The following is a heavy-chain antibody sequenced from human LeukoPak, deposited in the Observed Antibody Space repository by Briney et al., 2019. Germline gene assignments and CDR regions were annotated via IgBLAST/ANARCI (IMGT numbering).Heavy chain of an antibody. V-gene: IGHV4-59*08. Sequence: SETLSLTCTVSVAAIDNYYWSWIRHPPGKGLEWIAYVYYSGTINYNPSLESRVTISVDTSKNQFSLRLTSVAAADTAVYYCARHGTAAGPFQLWGQGTLVTVSS. CDR3: ARHGTAAGPFQL. J-gene: IGHJ1*01. CDR2: VYYSGTI. D-gene: IGHD2-21*02. CDR1: VAAIDNYY.